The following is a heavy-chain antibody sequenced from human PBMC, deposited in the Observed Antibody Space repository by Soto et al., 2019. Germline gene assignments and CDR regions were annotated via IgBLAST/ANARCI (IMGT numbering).Heavy chain of an antibody. J-gene: IGHJ4*02. V-gene: IGHV3-7*01. D-gene: IGHD2-15*01. CDR3: ARDFYGGFSYGPGDN. Sequence: GGSLRLSCVASGFTFLGDWMSWVRQAPGKGLEWVANRKRDGSAKQYLDSVRGRFTISRDNSKNSVYLQMNSLRAEDTALYYCARDFYGGFSYGPGDNWGQGTLVTVSS. CDR2: RKRDGSAK. CDR1: GFTFLGDW.